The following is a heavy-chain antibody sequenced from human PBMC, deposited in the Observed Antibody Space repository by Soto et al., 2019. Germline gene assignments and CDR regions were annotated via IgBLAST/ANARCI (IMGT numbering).Heavy chain of an antibody. CDR2: ISSSSSYT. Sequence: PGGSLRLSCAASGFTFSDYYMSWIRQAPGKGLEWVSYISSSSSYTNYADSVKGRFTISRDNAKNSLYLQMNSLRAEDTAVYYCARVNSGDYVDYWGQGTLVTVSS. CDR1: GFTFSDYY. J-gene: IGHJ4*02. V-gene: IGHV3-11*06. CDR3: ARVNSGDYVDY. D-gene: IGHD4-17*01.